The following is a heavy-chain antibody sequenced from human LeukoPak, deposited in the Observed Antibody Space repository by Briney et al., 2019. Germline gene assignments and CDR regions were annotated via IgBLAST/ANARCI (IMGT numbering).Heavy chain of an antibody. CDR2: ISGSGSAT. Sequence: GGSLRLSCAASGFMFRDYAMSWVRQAPGKGLEFVSAISGSGSATYYTDSVRGRFTISRDNSKNTLYLQMNSLRAEDTAVYYCAKDTGSGWFHDYWGQGTLVTVSS. CDR3: AKDTGSGWFHDY. V-gene: IGHV3-23*01. CDR1: GFMFRDYA. D-gene: IGHD6-19*01. J-gene: IGHJ4*02.